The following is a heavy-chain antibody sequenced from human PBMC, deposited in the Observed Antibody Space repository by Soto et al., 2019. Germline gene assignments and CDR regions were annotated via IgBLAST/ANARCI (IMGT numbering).Heavy chain of an antibody. CDR2: INHSGST. CDR1: GGSFSGYY. J-gene: IGHJ3*02. V-gene: IGHV4-34*01. CDR3: ARGYCSGGSCFDAFAI. Sequence: PSETLSLTCAAYGGSFSGYYWTWIRQPPGKGLEWIGEINHSGSTNYNPSLKSRVTISVDTSKNQSSLPLSSVPAADTAVYYCARGYCSGGSCFDAFAIWGQGTMVPAS. D-gene: IGHD2-15*01.